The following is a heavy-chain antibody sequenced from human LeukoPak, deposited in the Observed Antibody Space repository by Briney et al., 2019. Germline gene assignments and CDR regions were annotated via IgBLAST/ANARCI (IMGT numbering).Heavy chain of an antibody. D-gene: IGHD6-19*01. J-gene: IGHJ3*02. CDR3: ARGRPVAGLDAFDI. CDR2: INSDGSST. V-gene: IGHV3-74*01. Sequence: GGSLRLSCAASGFTFSSYWMHWVRQAPGKGLVWVSRINSDGSSTSYADSVKGRFTISRDNAKNTLYLQMNSLRAEDTAMYYCARGRPVAGLDAFDIWGQGTMVTVSS. CDR1: GFTFSSYW.